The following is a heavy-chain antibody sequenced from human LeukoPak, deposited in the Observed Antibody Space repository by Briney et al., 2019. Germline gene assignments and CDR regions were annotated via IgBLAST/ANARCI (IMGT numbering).Heavy chain of an antibody. D-gene: IGHD6-19*01. CDR2: ISPYSGNT. Sequence: ASVKVSCKASGYLFINYGISWLRQAPGQGLECMGWISPYSGNTDYAQKLQGRVTMATDTSTTTAYMELRSLRFDDTAVYYCARTSGVSVAGSPYYFDFWGQGTLISVSS. CDR3: ARTSGVSVAGSPYYFDF. J-gene: IGHJ4*02. CDR1: GYLFINYG. V-gene: IGHV1-18*01.